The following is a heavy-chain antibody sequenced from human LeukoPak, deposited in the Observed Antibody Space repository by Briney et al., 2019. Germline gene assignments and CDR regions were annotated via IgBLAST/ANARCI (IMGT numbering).Heavy chain of an antibody. CDR3: ARDTEGGPYSSGWYYYFDY. D-gene: IGHD6-19*01. J-gene: IGHJ4*02. Sequence: ASVKVSCKASGYTFTSYGISWVRQAPGQGLEWMGWISAYNGNTNYAQKLQGRVTMTTDTSTSTAYMELRSLRSDDTAVYYCARDTEGGPYSSGWYYYFDYWGQGTLVTVSS. V-gene: IGHV1-18*01. CDR1: GYTFTSYG. CDR2: ISAYNGNT.